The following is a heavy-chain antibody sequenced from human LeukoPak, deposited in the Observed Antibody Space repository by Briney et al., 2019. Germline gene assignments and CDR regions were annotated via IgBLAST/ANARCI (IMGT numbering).Heavy chain of an antibody. CDR1: GYTFSTYA. D-gene: IGHD6-13*01. V-gene: IGHV1-18*01. Sequence: ASVKVSCKASGYTFSTYAITWVRRAPGQGLEWMGWISAYTGNTNYAQKLQGRVTMTTDTSTTTAYMELRSQRSDDTAVYYCARDSSSWSAGYYYYAMDVWGQGTTVTVSS. J-gene: IGHJ6*02. CDR3: ARDSSSWSAGYYYYAMDV. CDR2: ISAYTGNT.